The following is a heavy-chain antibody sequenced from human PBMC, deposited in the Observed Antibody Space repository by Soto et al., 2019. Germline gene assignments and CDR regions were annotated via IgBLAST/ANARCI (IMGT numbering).Heavy chain of an antibody. Sequence: SETLSLTCTVSGGSISSYYWSWIRQPPGKGLEWIGYIYYSGSTNYNPSLKSRVTISVDTSKNQFSLKLSSVTAADTAVYYCARARAAELDRATFDYWGQGTLVTVSS. J-gene: IGHJ4*02. D-gene: IGHD1-26*01. CDR2: IYYSGST. V-gene: IGHV4-59*01. CDR1: GGSISSYY. CDR3: ARARAAELDRATFDY.